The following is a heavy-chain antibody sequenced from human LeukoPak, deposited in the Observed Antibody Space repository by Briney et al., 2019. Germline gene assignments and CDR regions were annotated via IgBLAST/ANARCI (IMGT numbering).Heavy chain of an antibody. V-gene: IGHV4-59*01. CDR3: ARDRVGGSYDY. J-gene: IGHJ4*02. CDR1: GGSISSYY. D-gene: IGHD1-26*01. Sequence: ETLSLTCTVSGGSISSYYWSWIRQPPGKGLEWIGYIYYSGSTNYNPSLKSRVTISVDTSKKKFSLKLSSVTAADTAVYYCARDRVGGSYDYWGQGTLVTVSS. CDR2: IYYSGST.